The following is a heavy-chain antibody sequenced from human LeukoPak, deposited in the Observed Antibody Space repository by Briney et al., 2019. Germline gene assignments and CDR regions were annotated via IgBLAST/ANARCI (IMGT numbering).Heavy chain of an antibody. CDR1: GFTFSSYA. CDR3: ARMRSRMGTDDDSMDV. D-gene: IGHD3-22*01. Sequence: PGGSLRLSCAASGFTFSSYAMHWVRQAPGKGLEWVSSISSSSSYIHYADSVEGRFPISRDNAKNSLYLQMNSLRAEDTAVYYCARMRSRMGTDDDSMDVWGQGTTVTVSS. V-gene: IGHV3-21*01. J-gene: IGHJ6*02. CDR2: ISSSSSYI.